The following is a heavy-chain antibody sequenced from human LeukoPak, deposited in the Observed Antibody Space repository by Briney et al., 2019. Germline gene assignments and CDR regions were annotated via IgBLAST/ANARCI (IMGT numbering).Heavy chain of an antibody. V-gene: IGHV3-33*01. CDR3: ASGRLLWFGESYYFDY. CDR1: GFTFSSYG. CDR2: IWYDGSNK. Sequence: GRSLRLSCAASGFTFSSYGMHWVRQAPGKGLEWVAVIWYDGSNKYYADSVKGRFTISRDNSKNTLYLQMNSLRAEDTAVYYCASGRLLWFGESYYFDYWGQGTLVTVSP. D-gene: IGHD3-10*01. J-gene: IGHJ4*02.